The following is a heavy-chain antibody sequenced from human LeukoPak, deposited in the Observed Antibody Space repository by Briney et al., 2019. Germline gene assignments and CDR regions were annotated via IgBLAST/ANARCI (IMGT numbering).Heavy chain of an antibody. J-gene: IGHJ4*02. D-gene: IGHD3-22*01. Sequence: PGGSLRLSCAASGFTFSSYEMNWVRQAPGKGLEWVSSISSSSSYIYYADSVKGRFTISRDNAKNSLYLQMNSLRAEDTAVYYCARDSRYYYDSSEPPFLDYWGQGTLVTVSS. CDR1: GFTFSSYE. CDR2: ISSSSSYI. CDR3: ARDSRYYYDSSEPPFLDY. V-gene: IGHV3-21*01.